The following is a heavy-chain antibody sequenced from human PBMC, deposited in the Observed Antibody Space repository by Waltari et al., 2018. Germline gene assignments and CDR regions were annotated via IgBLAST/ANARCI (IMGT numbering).Heavy chain of an antibody. CDR1: GYSISSGYY. Sequence: QVQLQESGPGLVKPSETLSLTCAVSGYSISSGYYWGWIRQPPGKGLEWIGSIYHSGSTYDNPSLKSRVTISVDTSKNQFSLKLSSVTAADTAVYYCARLLFATGNYFDYWGQGTLVTVSS. J-gene: IGHJ4*02. V-gene: IGHV4-38-2*01. D-gene: IGHD3-10*02. CDR3: ARLLFATGNYFDY. CDR2: IYHSGST.